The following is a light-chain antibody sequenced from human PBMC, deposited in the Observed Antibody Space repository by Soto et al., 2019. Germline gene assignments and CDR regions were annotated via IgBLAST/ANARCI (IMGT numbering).Light chain of an antibody. CDR3: ATWDDSLDAAV. CDR1: SSNIGTNT. Sequence: QAVVTQPTSASGTPGQSVTISCSGSSSNIGTNTVNWYQQFPGAAPKLLIYSDNQRPPGVPDRLSGSKSGTSASLAISGLQSEDEADYYCATWDDSLDAAVFGGGTQLTVL. J-gene: IGLJ7*01. V-gene: IGLV1-44*01. CDR2: SDN.